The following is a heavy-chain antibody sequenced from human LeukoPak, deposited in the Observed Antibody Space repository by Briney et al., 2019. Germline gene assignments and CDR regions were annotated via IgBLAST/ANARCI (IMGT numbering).Heavy chain of an antibody. Sequence: PSETLSLTCTVSGVSITSSSYYWGWIRQPPGKGLEWIGYIYHSGNTNYNPSLKSRVTISVDTSKNQFSLKLNSVTAADTAVYYCARVRYCSTNRCYDREFDNWGRGTLVTVSS. CDR3: ARVRYCSTNRCYDREFDN. CDR1: GVSITSSSYY. V-gene: IGHV4-61*05. CDR2: IYHSGNT. J-gene: IGHJ4*02. D-gene: IGHD2-2*01.